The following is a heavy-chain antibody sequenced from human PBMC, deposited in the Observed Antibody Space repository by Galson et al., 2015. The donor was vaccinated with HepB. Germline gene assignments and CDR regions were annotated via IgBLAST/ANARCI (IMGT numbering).Heavy chain of an antibody. CDR1: GYTFTSYV. CDR3: ARDRASMAYFYGLDV. Sequence: SVKVSCKASGYTFTSYVMHWVRQAPGQRLEWMGWINAGNGKTKYSQNFQGRVTIIRDTSASTAYMELSSLRSEDTAVYYCARDRASMAYFYGLDVWGQGTTVTVSS. CDR2: INAGNGKT. J-gene: IGHJ6*02. D-gene: IGHD2/OR15-2a*01. V-gene: IGHV1-3*01.